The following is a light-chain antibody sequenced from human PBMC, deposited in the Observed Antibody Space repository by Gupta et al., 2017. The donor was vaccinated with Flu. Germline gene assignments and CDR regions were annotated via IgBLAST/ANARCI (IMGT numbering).Light chain of an antibody. J-gene: IGLJ1*01. CDR3: CSSEAGDTLVV. Sequence: QSAVTPPRSVSGSPAQSVTISCTGTSSDVGGYNYVSWYQQHPGKEPKLMIYYVSKRPSGGPDRFLCCKTGNNASSLTVWLQAEEEADDYCCSSEAGDTLVVFGSGTKLTVL. V-gene: IGLV2-11*01. CDR2: YVS. CDR1: SSDVGGYNY.